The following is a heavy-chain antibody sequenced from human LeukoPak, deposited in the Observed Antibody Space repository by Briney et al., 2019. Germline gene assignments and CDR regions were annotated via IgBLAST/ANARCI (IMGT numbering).Heavy chain of an antibody. CDR3: ARDPRWLTPDCTSTSCYENYFDP. Sequence: PSETLSLTCGVSGYSISSGYQWAWIRQSPGKGLEWIGSIYHSGSAHYNPSLKSRVTISVEKSKNQFSLNMYSVTAADTAVYYCARDPRWLTPDCTSTSCYENYFDPWGQGTLVTVSS. D-gene: IGHD2-2*01. J-gene: IGHJ5*02. CDR2: IYHSGSA. V-gene: IGHV4-38-2*02. CDR1: GYSISSGYQ.